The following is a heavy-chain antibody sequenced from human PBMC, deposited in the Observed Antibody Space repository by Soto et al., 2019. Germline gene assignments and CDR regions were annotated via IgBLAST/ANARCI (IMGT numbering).Heavy chain of an antibody. J-gene: IGHJ6*02. Sequence: GASLRLSCAASGFTFSSYGMHWVRQAPGKRLEWVAVISYDGSNKYYADSVKGRFTISRDNSKNTLYLQMNSLRAEDTAVYYCAKVSVTIFGVVMAYYYGMDVWGQGTTVTVSS. CDR2: ISYDGSNK. V-gene: IGHV3-30*18. D-gene: IGHD3-3*01. CDR3: AKVSVTIFGVVMAYYYGMDV. CDR1: GFTFSSYG.